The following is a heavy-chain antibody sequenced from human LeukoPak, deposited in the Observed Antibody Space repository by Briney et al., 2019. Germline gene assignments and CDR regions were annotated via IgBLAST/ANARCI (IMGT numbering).Heavy chain of an antibody. CDR2: ISGSGGST. Sequence: GGSLRLSCAASGFTFSSYAMSWVRRAPGKGLEWVSAISGSGGSTYYADSVKGRFTISRDNSKNTLYLQMNSLRAEDTAVYYCAKDSSGSYPTSHFDYWGQGTLVTVSS. J-gene: IGHJ4*02. CDR1: GFTFSSYA. D-gene: IGHD1-26*01. CDR3: AKDSSGSYPTSHFDY. V-gene: IGHV3-23*01.